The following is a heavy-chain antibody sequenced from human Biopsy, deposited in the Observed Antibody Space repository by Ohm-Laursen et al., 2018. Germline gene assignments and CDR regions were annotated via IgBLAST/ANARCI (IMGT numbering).Heavy chain of an antibody. CDR1: GGSLNNHY. V-gene: IGHV4-4*08. Sequence: SDTLSLTCSVSGGSLNNHYWSWIRQSPGKGLEWLAYIYRGGRTNYNPSLKSRIIVSVDTSTNQLSLKVTSVTATDTAMYYCARHDRSGYWGLDYWGQGALVTVSA. CDR3: ARHDRSGYWGLDY. D-gene: IGHD3-22*01. J-gene: IGHJ4*02. CDR2: IYRGGRT.